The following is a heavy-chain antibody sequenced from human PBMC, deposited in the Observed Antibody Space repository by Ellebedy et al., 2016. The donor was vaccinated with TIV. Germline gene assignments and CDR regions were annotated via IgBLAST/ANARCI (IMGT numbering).Heavy chain of an antibody. V-gene: IGHV3-7*01. CDR3: ARETTVTTWTTYYYGVDV. CDR1: EFSFSSYW. J-gene: IGHJ6*02. CDR2: LNQDGSVK. D-gene: IGHD4-17*01. Sequence: GGSLRLSCAAYEFSFSSYWMNWVRQAPGKGLEWVANLNQDGSVKYYVDSVKGRFTISRDNAKNSLYLQMNSLRAEDTAVYYCARETTVTTWTTYYYGVDVWGQGTTVTVSS.